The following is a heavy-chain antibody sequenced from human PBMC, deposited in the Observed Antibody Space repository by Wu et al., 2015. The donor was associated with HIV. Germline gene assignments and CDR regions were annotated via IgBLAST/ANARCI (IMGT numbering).Heavy chain of an antibody. V-gene: IGHV1-2*02. CDR3: TKDYGIVGSTLPEYFQH. Sequence: QVQLVQSGIEVRSLGPSVKVSCKASGYNFNGFGIIWVRQAPGQGLEWMGWINPNSGGSRSPQKFQGRVSMTRDTSVNTVYLELTRLQFDDTAIYYCTKDYGIVGSTLPEYFQHWGQGTLVTVSS. J-gene: IGHJ1*01. CDR1: GYNFNGFG. D-gene: IGHD1-26*01. CDR2: INPNSGGS.